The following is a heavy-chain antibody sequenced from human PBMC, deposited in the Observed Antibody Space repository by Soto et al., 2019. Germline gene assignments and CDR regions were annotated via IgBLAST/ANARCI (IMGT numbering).Heavy chain of an antibody. V-gene: IGHV1-24*01. CDR1: GYTLTELS. Sequence: AAVKVSCQVSGYTLTELSMHWVRQAPGKGLEWMGGFDPEDGETIYAQKFQGRVTMTEDTSTDTAYMELSSLRSEDTAVYYCATSPYYYDSSGYYIFDYWGQGTLVT. J-gene: IGHJ4*02. CDR3: ATSPYYYDSSGYYIFDY. CDR2: FDPEDGET. D-gene: IGHD3-22*01.